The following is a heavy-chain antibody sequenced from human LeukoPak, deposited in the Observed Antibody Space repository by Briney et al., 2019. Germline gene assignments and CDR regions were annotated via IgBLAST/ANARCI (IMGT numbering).Heavy chain of an antibody. Sequence: GGSLRLSCAASGFTFSTYSMHWVRQAPGKGLEWVAVISYDGTNQYYADSVKGRFTISRDNSENTLYLQMNSLRGDDTALYYCARDLSSGQDADYWGQGTLVTVSS. CDR3: ARDLSSGQDADY. D-gene: IGHD6-19*01. J-gene: IGHJ4*02. CDR1: GFTFSTYS. V-gene: IGHV3-30*04. CDR2: ISYDGTNQ.